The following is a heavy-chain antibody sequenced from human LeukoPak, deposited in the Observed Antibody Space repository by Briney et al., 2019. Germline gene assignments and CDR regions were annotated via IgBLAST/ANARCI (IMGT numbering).Heavy chain of an antibody. V-gene: IGHV4-34*01. CDR3: ARGLRYSSGWYGGYFDY. J-gene: IGHJ4*02. CDR2: IXXSGST. D-gene: IGHD6-19*01. Sequence: SETLSLTCAVYGGSXSXXYXXXXXXPXXXXXXXXXXIXXSGSTNYNPSLKSRVTISVDTSKNQFSLKLSSVTAADTAVYYCARGLRYSSGWYGGYFDYWGQGTLVTVSS. CDR1: GGSXSXXY.